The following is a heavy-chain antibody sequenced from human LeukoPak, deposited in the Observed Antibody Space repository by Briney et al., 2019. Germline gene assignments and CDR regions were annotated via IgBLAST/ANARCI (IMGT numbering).Heavy chain of an antibody. Sequence: GGSLRLSCAASGFTFSSYAMHWVRQAPGKGLEWVAVISYDGSNKYYADSVKGRFTISRDNSKNTLYLQMNSLRAEDTAVYYCARDTRGGSYGYYYYYGMDVWGQGTTVTVSS. CDR1: GFTFSSYA. D-gene: IGHD1-26*01. CDR3: ARDTRGGSYGYYYYYGMDV. J-gene: IGHJ6*02. CDR2: ISYDGSNK. V-gene: IGHV3-30*14.